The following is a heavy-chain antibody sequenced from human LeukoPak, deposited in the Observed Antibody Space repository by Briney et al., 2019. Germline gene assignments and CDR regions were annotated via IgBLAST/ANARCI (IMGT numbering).Heavy chain of an antibody. J-gene: IGHJ5*02. V-gene: IGHV4-34*01. Sequence: SSETLSLTCAVYGGSFSGYYWSWIRQPPGKGLEWIGEINHSGSTNYNPSLKSRVTISVDTSKNQFSLKLSSVTAADTAVYYCARGRRSSGWYEVGFDPWGQGTLVTVSS. D-gene: IGHD6-19*01. CDR1: GGSFSGYY. CDR2: INHSGST. CDR3: ARGRRSSGWYEVGFDP.